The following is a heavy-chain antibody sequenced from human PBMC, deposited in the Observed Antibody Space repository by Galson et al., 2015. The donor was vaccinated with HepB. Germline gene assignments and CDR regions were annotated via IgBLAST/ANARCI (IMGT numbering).Heavy chain of an antibody. CDR1: GYTFTSYW. V-gene: IGHV5-51*03. Sequence: QSGAEVKKPGESLKISCKGSGYTFTSYWIAWVRQMPGKGLEWMGIIYPGDSDTRYSPSFQGQVTISVDKSISTAYLQWSSLKASDTAMYYCVRRCGGDRYVLDSSYWYFDVWGRGTLVTVSS. D-gene: IGHD2-21*01. CDR3: VRRCGGDRYVLDSSYWYFDV. J-gene: IGHJ2*01. CDR2: IYPGDSDT.